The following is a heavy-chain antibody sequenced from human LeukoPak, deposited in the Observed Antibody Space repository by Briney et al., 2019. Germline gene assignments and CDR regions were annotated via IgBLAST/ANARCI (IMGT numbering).Heavy chain of an antibody. CDR3: ARTPVVITGGYYFDY. Sequence: GGSLRLSCAASGFTFSSYGMHWVRQAPGKGLEWVALISDDGSNKYYADSVKGRFTISRDNSKITLYLQMNSLRAEDTAVYYCARTPVVITGGYYFDYWGQGTLVTVSS. V-gene: IGHV3-30*03. D-gene: IGHD3-22*01. J-gene: IGHJ4*02. CDR2: ISDDGSNK. CDR1: GFTFSSYG.